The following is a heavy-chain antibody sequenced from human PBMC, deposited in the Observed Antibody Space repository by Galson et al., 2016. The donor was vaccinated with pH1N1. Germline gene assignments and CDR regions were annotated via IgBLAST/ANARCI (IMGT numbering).Heavy chain of an antibody. V-gene: IGHV6-1*01. CDR1: GDSVSSHTSA. D-gene: IGHD3-10*01. CDR3: ARWDHSASYIDV. Sequence: CAISGDSVSSHTSAWTWLRQSPSRGLEWLGGTYYRARWYNNYGVSVAGRISITPDTAKNQFSLQLKSVNPEDTAVYFCARWDHSASYIDVWGQGTLVTVSS. J-gene: IGHJ4*02. CDR2: TYYRARWYN.